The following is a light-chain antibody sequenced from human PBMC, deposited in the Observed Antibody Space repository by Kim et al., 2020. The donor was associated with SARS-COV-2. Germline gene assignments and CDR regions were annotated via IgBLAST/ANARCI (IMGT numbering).Light chain of an antibody. V-gene: IGKV1-13*02. CDR3: QQFNSYPLI. CDR1: QGISSA. Sequence: AIQLTQSPSSLSASVGDRVTLTCRASQGISSALAWYQQKPGKAPNLLISDASRLESGVPSRFSGSGSGTDFTLTISSLQPEDFATYYCQQFNSYPLIFGGGTKVDIK. J-gene: IGKJ4*01. CDR2: DAS.